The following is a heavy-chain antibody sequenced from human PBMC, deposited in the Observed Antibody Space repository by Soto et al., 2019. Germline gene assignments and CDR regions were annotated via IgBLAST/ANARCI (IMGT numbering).Heavy chain of an antibody. J-gene: IGHJ4*02. V-gene: IGHV3-11*06. CDR1: GFTFSDYY. CDR2: ISSSSSYT. CDR3: ARGGGRGYSYGPIDY. D-gene: IGHD5-18*01. Sequence: GGSLRLSCAASGFTFSDYYMSWIRQAPGKGLEWVSYISSSSSYTNYADSVKGRFTISRDNAKNSLYLQMNSLRAEDTAVFYCARGGGRGYSYGPIDYWGQGTLVTVSS.